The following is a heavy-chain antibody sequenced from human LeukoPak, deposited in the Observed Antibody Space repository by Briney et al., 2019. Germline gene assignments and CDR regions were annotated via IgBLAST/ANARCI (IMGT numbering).Heavy chain of an antibody. D-gene: IGHD3-22*01. CDR1: GLSVSSNY. V-gene: IGHV3-21*01. J-gene: IGHJ4*02. CDR3: ARVYTLIVVVDY. Sequence: PGGSLRLSCVASGLSVSSNYMSWVRQAPGKGLEWVSSISASSSYLYYADSVKGRFTISRDNAKNSLYLQMNSLRAEDTAVYYCARVYTLIVVVDYWGQGTLVTVSS. CDR2: ISASSSYL.